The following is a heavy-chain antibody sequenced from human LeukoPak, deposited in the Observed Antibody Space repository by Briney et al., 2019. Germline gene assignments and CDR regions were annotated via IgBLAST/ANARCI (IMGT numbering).Heavy chain of an antibody. D-gene: IGHD3-22*01. CDR3: ARDVTMIVVAHAPMAFDI. CDR1: GFTFSSYA. J-gene: IGHJ3*02. CDR2: ISGSGGST. Sequence: GGSLRLSCAASGFTFSSYAMSWVRPAPGKGLEWVSAISGSGGSTSYADSVKGRFTISRDNSKNSLYLQMNSLRAEDTAVYYCARDVTMIVVAHAPMAFDIWGQGTMVTVSS. V-gene: IGHV3-23*01.